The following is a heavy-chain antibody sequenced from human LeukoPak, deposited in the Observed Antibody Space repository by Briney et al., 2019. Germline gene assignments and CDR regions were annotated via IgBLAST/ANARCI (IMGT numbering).Heavy chain of an antibody. Sequence: GESLKISCKTSGYNFNTYWIGWVRQKPGKGLEWMGIIYPGDSDTKYSPPFEGQVTISADKSINTAYLQWSSLKASDTAMYYCARDLDYGGNSDPSDIWGQGTMVTVSS. D-gene: IGHD4-23*01. CDR3: ARDLDYGGNSDPSDI. J-gene: IGHJ3*02. CDR2: IYPGDSDT. V-gene: IGHV5-51*01. CDR1: GYNFNTYW.